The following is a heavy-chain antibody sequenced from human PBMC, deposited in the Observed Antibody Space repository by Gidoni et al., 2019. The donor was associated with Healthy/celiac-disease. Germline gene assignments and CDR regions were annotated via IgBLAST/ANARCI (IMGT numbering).Heavy chain of an antibody. J-gene: IGHJ4*02. CDR3: ARTFSRGGLLYHFDY. D-gene: IGHD3-3*01. CDR2: IDWDDDK. CDR1: GFSLSTSGMC. V-gene: IGHV2-70*15. Sequence: QVTLRESGPALVKPTQTLTLTCTFPGFSLSTSGMCVSWIRQPPGKALEWLARIDWDDDKYYSTSLKTRLTISKDTSKNQVVLTMTNMDPVDTATYYCARTFSRGGLLYHFDYWGQGTLVTVSS.